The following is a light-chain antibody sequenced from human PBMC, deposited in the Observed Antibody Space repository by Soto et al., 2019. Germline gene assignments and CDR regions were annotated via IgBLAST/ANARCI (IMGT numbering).Light chain of an antibody. CDR3: QQYSASPRT. CDR2: DAS. CDR1: RSVSSRY. J-gene: IGKJ1*01. V-gene: IGKV3-20*01. Sequence: XSLSPGERATLSCRASRSVSSRYLAWYQQKPGQAPRLLIYDASNRATGIPDRFSGSGSGTDFTLTISRLEPEDFAVYFCQQYSASPRTFGQGTKVEIK.